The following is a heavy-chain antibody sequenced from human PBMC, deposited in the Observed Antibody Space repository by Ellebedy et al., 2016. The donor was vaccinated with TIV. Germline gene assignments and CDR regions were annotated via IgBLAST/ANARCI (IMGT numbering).Heavy chain of an antibody. J-gene: IGHJ4*02. CDR1: GGSFSGYY. CDR3: ARSYVN. D-gene: IGHD3-16*01. V-gene: IGHV4-34*01. Sequence: MPSETLSLTCAVYGGSFSGYYWSWIRQPPGKGLEWIGEINHSGSTNYNPSLKSRVTILVDTAKNQFSLKLTSMTVADTAMYYCARSYVNWGQGTLVTVSS. CDR2: INHSGST.